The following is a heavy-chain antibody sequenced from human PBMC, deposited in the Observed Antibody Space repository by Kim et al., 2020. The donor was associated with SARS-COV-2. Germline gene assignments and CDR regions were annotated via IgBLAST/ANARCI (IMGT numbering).Heavy chain of an antibody. V-gene: IGHV3-43*01. J-gene: IGHJ4*02. Sequence: YADSVKGRFTIARQNSKNSLNLQMNSLRTEDTALYYCAKGYSSDGWYYFDYCGQGTLVTVSS. CDR3: AKGYSSDGWYYFDY. D-gene: IGHD6-19*01.